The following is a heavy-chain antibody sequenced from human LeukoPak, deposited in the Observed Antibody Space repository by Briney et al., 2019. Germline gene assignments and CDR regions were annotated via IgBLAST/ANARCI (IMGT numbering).Heavy chain of an antibody. J-gene: IGHJ5*02. V-gene: IGHV4-4*07. Sequence: SETLSLTCTVSGGSISSYYWSWIRQPAGKGLEWIGRIYSSGSTNYNPSLKSRVTMSVDTSKNQFSLRLTSVTVADTAVYYCARVAGNAWSHNWFDPWGQGTLVAVSS. CDR2: IYSSGST. CDR3: ARVAGNAWSHNWFDP. D-gene: IGHD2-21*01. CDR1: GGSISSYY.